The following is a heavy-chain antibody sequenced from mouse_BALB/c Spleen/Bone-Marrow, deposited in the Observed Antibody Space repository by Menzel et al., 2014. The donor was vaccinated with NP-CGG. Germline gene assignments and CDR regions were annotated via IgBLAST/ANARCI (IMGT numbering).Heavy chain of an antibody. J-gene: IGHJ4*01. Sequence: VKVVESGAELARPGASVKMSCRASGYTFTTYTMHWVKQRPGRGLEWIGYINPSSGYTYYNQKFKDKATLTADKSSSAAYLQLSSLTSEDSAVYYCARVYGNYDAMDYWGQGTSVTVSS. D-gene: IGHD2-1*01. CDR2: INPSSGYT. CDR3: ARVYGNYDAMDY. CDR1: GYTFTTYT. V-gene: IGHV1-4*01.